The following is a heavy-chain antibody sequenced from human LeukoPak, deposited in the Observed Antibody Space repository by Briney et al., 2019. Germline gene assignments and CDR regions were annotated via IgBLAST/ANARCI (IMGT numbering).Heavy chain of an antibody. D-gene: IGHD1-26*01. V-gene: IGHV1-2*06. CDR3: ARGYRIEGATGAFDI. J-gene: IGHJ3*02. CDR2: INPHSGVT. Sequence: ASVKVSCKASGYTFIGYYIHWVRQAPGQGLEWMGRINPHSGVTTYAQNFQGRVTMARDTSTRTAYMELSRLRSDDTAVYYCARGYRIEGATGAFDIWGQGTMVAVPS. CDR1: GYTFIGYY.